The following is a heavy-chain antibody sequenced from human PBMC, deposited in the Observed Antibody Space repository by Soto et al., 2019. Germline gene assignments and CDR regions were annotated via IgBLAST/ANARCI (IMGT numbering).Heavy chain of an antibody. CDR2: IKQDGSEK. Sequence: GGSLRLSCAASGFTFSSYWMSWVRQAPGKGLEWVANIKQDGSEKYYVDSVKGRFTISRDNAKNSLYLQMNSLRAEDTAVYYCARDSPFYYYDSSGYYDYWGQGTLVTVSS. V-gene: IGHV3-7*01. D-gene: IGHD3-22*01. CDR1: GFTFSSYW. CDR3: ARDSPFYYYDSSGYYDY. J-gene: IGHJ4*02.